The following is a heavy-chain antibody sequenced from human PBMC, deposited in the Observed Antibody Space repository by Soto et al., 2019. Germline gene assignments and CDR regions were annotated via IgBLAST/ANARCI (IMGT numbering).Heavy chain of an antibody. D-gene: IGHD4-17*01. CDR3: AKDDLYGDYVPYYFDY. J-gene: IGHJ4*02. V-gene: IGHV3-23*01. CDR2: ISGSGGST. CDR1: GFTFSSYA. Sequence: GGSLRLSCAASGFTFSSYAMSWVRQAPGKGLEWVSAISGSGGSTYYAYSVKGRFTISRDNSKNTLYLQMNSLRAEDTAVYYCAKDDLYGDYVPYYFDYWGQGTLVTVSS.